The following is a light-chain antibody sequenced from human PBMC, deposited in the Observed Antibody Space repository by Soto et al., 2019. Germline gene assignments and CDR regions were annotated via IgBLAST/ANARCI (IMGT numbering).Light chain of an antibody. Sequence: QSVLTQPPSASGTPGQRVTISCSGGNSNIGSNALNWYRQLPGTAPKLLIFSNDLRPSGVPDRFSGSKSGTSASLAISGLQSEDEADYYCATWDDSLNGPVFGGGTKLTVL. CDR1: NSNIGSNA. CDR3: ATWDDSLNGPV. V-gene: IGLV1-44*01. J-gene: IGLJ3*02. CDR2: SND.